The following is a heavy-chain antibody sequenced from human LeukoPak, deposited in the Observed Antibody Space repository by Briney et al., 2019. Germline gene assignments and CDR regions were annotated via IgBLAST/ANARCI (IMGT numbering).Heavy chain of an antibody. CDR1: GYSFTSCW. D-gene: IGHD3-3*01. CDR2: IYPGDSDT. CDR3: ARRGVYYDFWSGTAAY. Sequence: GESLKISCKGSGYSFTSCWIGWVRQMPGKGLEWMGIIYPGDSDTRYSPSFQGQVTISADKSISTAYLQWSSLKASDTAMYYCARRGVYYDFWSGTAAYWGQGTLVTVSS. J-gene: IGHJ4*02. V-gene: IGHV5-51*01.